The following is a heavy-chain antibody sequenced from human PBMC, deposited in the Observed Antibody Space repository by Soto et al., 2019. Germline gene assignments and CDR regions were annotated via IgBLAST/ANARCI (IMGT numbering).Heavy chain of an antibody. CDR3: AKVIGGSESYWGGSHYYYALDV. D-gene: IGHD3-10*01. J-gene: IGHJ6*02. CDR1: GFIFSDYA. Sequence: EVQLLASGGGLTQPGGSLRLSCAASGFIFSDYAMYWVRQAPGKGLEWVSVISGSDGTTYYADSVRGRFTMSRDNSRNTIYLQMMSLRAEDTAVYYCAKVIGGSESYWGGSHYYYALDVWGQATTVTVSS. V-gene: IGHV3-23*01. CDR2: ISGSDGTT.